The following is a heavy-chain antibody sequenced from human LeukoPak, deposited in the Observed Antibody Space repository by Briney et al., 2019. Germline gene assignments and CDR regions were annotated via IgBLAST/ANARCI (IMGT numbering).Heavy chain of an antibody. CDR3: ARERESGSYYRDAFDI. J-gene: IGHJ3*02. Sequence: GGSLRLSCAASGFTFSSYAMSWVRQAPGKGLEWVANIKQDGSEKYYVDSVKGRFTISRDNAKNSLYLQMNSLRAEDTAVYYCARERESGSYYRDAFDIWGQGTMVTVSS. CDR1: GFTFSSYA. CDR2: IKQDGSEK. D-gene: IGHD1-26*01. V-gene: IGHV3-7*01.